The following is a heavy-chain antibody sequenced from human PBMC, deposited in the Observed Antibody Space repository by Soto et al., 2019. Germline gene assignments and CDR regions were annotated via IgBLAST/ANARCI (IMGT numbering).Heavy chain of an antibody. J-gene: IGHJ3*02. CDR3: ARDWVGYYEGAFDI. Sequence: EVQLVESGGGLVQPGGSLSLSCAASGFTVSSNYMSWVRQAPGKGLEWVSVIYSGGNTYYADSVKGRFTISRDNSKNTLYLQMNSLRAEDTAVYYCARDWVGYYEGAFDIWGQGTMVTVSS. CDR2: IYSGGNT. V-gene: IGHV3-66*01. D-gene: IGHD4-17*01. CDR1: GFTVSSNY.